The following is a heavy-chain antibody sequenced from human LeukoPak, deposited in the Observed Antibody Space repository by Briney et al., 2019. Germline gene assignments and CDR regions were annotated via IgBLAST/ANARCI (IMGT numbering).Heavy chain of an antibody. Sequence: GESLKISCQGSGYSFTSYWIGWVRQMPGKGLELMGIIYPGDYDTRYSPSFQGQVTMSADKSISAAYLQWSSLKASDTAMYYCARRGDCSGGSCYSGDYWGQGTLVTVSS. CDR2: IYPGDYDT. CDR3: ARRGDCSGGSCYSGDY. J-gene: IGHJ4*02. D-gene: IGHD2-15*01. V-gene: IGHV5-51*01. CDR1: GYSFTSYW.